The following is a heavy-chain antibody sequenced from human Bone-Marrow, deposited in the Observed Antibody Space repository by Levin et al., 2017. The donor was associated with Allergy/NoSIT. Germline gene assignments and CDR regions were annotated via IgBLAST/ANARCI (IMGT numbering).Heavy chain of an antibody. CDR1: GFTFTRYS. CDR2: ISSTSSNV. J-gene: IGHJ3*02. D-gene: IGHD3-10*01. CDR3: ARDSMVRGVINYDAFDI. V-gene: IGHV3-48*02. Sequence: GESLKISCAASGFTFTRYSMNWVRQAPGKGLEWVSYISSTSSNVYYADSVKGRFTISRDNAKNSLYLQMNSLRDEDTAVYYCARDSMVRGVINYDAFDIWGQGTMVTVSS.